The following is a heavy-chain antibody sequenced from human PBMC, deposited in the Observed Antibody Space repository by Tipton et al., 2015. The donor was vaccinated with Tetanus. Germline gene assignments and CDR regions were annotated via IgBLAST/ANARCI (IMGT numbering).Heavy chain of an antibody. D-gene: IGHD3-9*01. J-gene: IGHJ4*02. CDR2: IFHSGTA. CDR3: ARHSSLKALNY. Sequence: SLRLSCTVSGGSIINTTWLTWVRQPPGKGLEWLGDIFHSGTAYYSPSLKSRLTISLDKSNNPLSLKMTSMTAADTAVYFCARHSSLKALNYWGQGTLVTASS. V-gene: IGHV4-4*01. CDR1: GGSIINTTW.